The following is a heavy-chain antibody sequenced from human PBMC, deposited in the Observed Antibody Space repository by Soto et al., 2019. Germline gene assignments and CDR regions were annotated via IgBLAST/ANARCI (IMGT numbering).Heavy chain of an antibody. Sequence: AGGSLRLSCAASGFTFSSYGMHWVRQAPGKGLEWVAVIWYDGSNKYYADSVKGRFTISRDNSKNTLYLQMNSLRAEDTAVCYCARTPFDGSGSYHFDYWGQGTLVTVSS. CDR2: IWYDGSNK. J-gene: IGHJ4*02. CDR3: ARTPFDGSGSYHFDY. V-gene: IGHV3-33*01. D-gene: IGHD3-10*01. CDR1: GFTFSSYG.